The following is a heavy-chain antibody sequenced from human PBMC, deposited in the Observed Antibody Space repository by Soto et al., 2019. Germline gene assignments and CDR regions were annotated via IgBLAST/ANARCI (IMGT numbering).Heavy chain of an antibody. D-gene: IGHD5-12*01. J-gene: IGHJ4*02. CDR1: GGTFSSYA. V-gene: IGHV1-69*01. CDR3: VHRRDGYNSAFFDY. CDR2: IIRIFHTP. Sequence: QVQLVQSGAEVKKPGSSVKVSCKASGGTFSSYAISWVRQAPGQGLEWMGGIIRIFHTPTYAQKFQGRVTITADESTSTAYMELISLRSDDTAVYYCVHRRDGYNSAFFDYWGQGTLVTVSS.